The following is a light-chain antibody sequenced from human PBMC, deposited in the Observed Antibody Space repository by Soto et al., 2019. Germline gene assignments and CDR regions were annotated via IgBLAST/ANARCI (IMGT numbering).Light chain of an antibody. Sequence: DIQLTQSPSFLSASVGDRVTITCRASQGISSYLAWYQQKPGKAPKLLIYAASTLQSGVPSRFSGSGSGTEFTLTISSLQPEDFATYYCQQLNSYPVTFAGGTKVEIK. CDR2: AAS. CDR1: QGISSY. CDR3: QQLNSYPVT. J-gene: IGKJ4*01. V-gene: IGKV1-9*01.